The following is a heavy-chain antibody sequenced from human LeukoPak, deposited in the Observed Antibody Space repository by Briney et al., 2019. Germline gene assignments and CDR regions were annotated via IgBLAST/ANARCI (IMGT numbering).Heavy chain of an antibody. D-gene: IGHD6-6*01. CDR2: IDYSGTA. CDR3: ARDSYSSSIRWFDS. CDR1: GGSISSGGYY. V-gene: IGHV4-31*03. J-gene: IGHJ5*01. Sequence: SETLSLTCTVSGGSISSGGYYWSWIRQLPGKGLEWIGYIDYSGTAYYNPSLKSRVTISIDTSNNQFSVKLSSVTAADTAAYYCARDSYSSSIRWFDSWGQGTLVIVSS.